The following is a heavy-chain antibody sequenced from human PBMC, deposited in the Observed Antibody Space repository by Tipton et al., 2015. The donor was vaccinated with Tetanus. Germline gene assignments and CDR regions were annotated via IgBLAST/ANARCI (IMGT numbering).Heavy chain of an antibody. J-gene: IGHJ1*01. CDR3: VRDRAAVTHEYFQY. Sequence: LSLTCTVSGDSISFYYWSWIRQAPGKGLEWVANIREDGGETYYVDSVKGRFTISRDNAKNSLYLQMNSLRAEDTAVYYCVRDRAAVTHEYFQYWGQGTLVTVSS. CDR2: IREDGGET. V-gene: IGHV3-7*01. D-gene: IGHD4-23*01. CDR1: GDSISFYY.